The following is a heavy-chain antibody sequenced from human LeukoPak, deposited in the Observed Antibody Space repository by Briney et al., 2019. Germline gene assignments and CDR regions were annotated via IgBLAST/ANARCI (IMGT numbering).Heavy chain of an antibody. CDR1: GYTFTTYY. CDR2: INPSGGTT. V-gene: IGHV1-46*01. CDR3: ARGSNYYYDSSADYPRY. Sequence: ASLKVSCKTSGYTFTTYYIHWVRQAPGQGLEWMGIINPSGGTTTYAQQFQGRVTMTRDTSTSTVYMELNTLRSEDTAVYYCARGSNYYYDSSADYPRYWGQGTLVTVPS. D-gene: IGHD3-22*01. J-gene: IGHJ4*02.